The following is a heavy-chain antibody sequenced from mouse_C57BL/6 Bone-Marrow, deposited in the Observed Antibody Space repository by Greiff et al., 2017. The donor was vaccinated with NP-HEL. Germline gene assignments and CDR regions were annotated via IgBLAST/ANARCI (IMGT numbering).Heavy chain of an antibody. Sequence: EVQVVESGGDLVKPGGSLKLSCAASGFTFSSYGMSWVRQTPDKRLEWVATISSGGSYTYYPDSVKGRFTISRDNAKNTLYLQMSSLKSEDTAMYYCARQGLRPYYFDYWGQGTTLTVSS. CDR3: ARQGLRPYYFDY. J-gene: IGHJ2*01. CDR1: GFTFSSYG. D-gene: IGHD1-2*01. V-gene: IGHV5-6*01. CDR2: ISSGGSYT.